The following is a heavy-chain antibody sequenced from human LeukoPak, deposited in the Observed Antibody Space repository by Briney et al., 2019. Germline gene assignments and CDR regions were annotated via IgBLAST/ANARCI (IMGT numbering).Heavy chain of an antibody. V-gene: IGHV4-30-4*08. D-gene: IGHD1-14*01. CDR1: GGSISSGDYY. Sequence: SETLSLTCTVSGGSISSGDYYWSWIRQPPGKGLEWIGYIYYSGSTYYNPSLKSRVTISVDTSKNQFSLKLSSVTAADTAVYYCAGEGLSSGISPGPWGQGTLVTVSS. CDR3: AGEGLSSGISPGP. CDR2: IYYSGST. J-gene: IGHJ5*02.